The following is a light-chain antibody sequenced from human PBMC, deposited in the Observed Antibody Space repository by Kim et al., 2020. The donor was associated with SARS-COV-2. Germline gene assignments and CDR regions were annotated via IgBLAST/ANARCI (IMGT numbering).Light chain of an antibody. CDR2: GNN. Sequence: SSELTQDPAVSVALGQTVRITCQGDSIRSDYISWYQQKPGQVPVRVIYGNNNRPSGIPDRFSGSISGNTLYLTITGAQAEDEADYHCNSWDSSANLWVFGGGTQLTVL. V-gene: IGLV3-19*02. CDR1: SIRSDY. CDR3: NSWDSSANLWV. J-gene: IGLJ3*02.